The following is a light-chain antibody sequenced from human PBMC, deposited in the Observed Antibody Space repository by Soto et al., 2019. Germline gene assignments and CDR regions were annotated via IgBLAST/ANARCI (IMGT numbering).Light chain of an antibody. Sequence: DIQMTQSPSSLSASVGDRVTITCRASQSVDRHLHWYQQRPGKAPNLLMSGASSLQVGVPSRFSGSGSGTDFTLNISSLQREDFAPYYCQQSHITQYSFGQGKTLEIK. CDR2: GAS. CDR3: QQSHITQYS. CDR1: QSVDRH. V-gene: IGKV1-39*01. J-gene: IGKJ2*03.